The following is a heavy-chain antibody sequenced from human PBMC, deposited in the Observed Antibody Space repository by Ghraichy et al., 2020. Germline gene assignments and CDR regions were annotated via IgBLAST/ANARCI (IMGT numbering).Heavy chain of an antibody. Sequence: GGSLRLSCVASQVTSKFTFSNSWMNWIRQAPGKGPEWVASMNPDGIEIYYVDSARGRFTISRDNDKNSLYLQMNSLRAEDTAMYYGARDDGWSAFDYWDQGTLVTVSS. V-gene: IGHV3-7*03. CDR1: QVTSKFTFSNSW. CDR3: ARDDGWSAFDY. D-gene: IGHD1-26*01. CDR2: MNPDGIEI. J-gene: IGHJ4*02.